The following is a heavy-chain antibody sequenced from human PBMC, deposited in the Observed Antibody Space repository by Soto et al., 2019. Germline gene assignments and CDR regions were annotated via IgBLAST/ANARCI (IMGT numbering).Heavy chain of an antibody. CDR3: ARGITVAGTTPYFDS. CDR1: DDSIRSPPYS. J-gene: IGHJ4*02. CDR2: ISHSGST. V-gene: IGHV4-30-2*01. Sequence: QLQLQESGSGLVKPSQTLSLTCAVSDDSIRSPPYSWSWIRQPPGKALEWVASISHSGSTFYNTPLMSRITISVAKSQNRFSLHLNSMTAADTATYFCARGITVAGTTPYFDSWGQGALVTVSS. D-gene: IGHD6-19*01.